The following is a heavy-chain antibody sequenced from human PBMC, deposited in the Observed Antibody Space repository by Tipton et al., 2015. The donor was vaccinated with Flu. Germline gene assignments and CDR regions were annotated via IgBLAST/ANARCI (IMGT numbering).Heavy chain of an antibody. V-gene: IGHV4-39*07. CDR2: IYHTGST. CDR1: GGSISSSRYY. J-gene: IGHJ4*02. Sequence: TLSLTCTVSGGSISSSRYYWGWIRQPPGKGLEWIGSIYHTGSTYYNPSPKSRVTISVDTSKNQFSLKLSSVTAADTAVYYCTRGTSTSGIAYWGQGTLVTVSS. CDR3: TRGTSTSGIAY. D-gene: IGHD6-6*01.